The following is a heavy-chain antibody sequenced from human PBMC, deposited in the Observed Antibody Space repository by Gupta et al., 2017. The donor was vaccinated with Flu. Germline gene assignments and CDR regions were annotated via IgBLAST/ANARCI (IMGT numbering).Heavy chain of an antibody. CDR1: ELTFSIYT. D-gene: IGHD1-26*01. J-gene: IGHJ3*02. Sequence: ASELTFSIYTFNWVRQAPGKGLEWVSSISRSSDYIYYSDSVRGRFTISRDNGKDSLYLQMNSLRAEDTAVYYCARLSLLGGGAFDIWGQGTMVTVSS. V-gene: IGHV3-21*01. CDR2: ISRSSDYI. CDR3: ARLSLLGGGAFDI.